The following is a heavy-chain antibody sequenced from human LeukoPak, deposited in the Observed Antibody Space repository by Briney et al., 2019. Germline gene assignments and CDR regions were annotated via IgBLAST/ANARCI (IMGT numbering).Heavy chain of an antibody. Sequence: ASVKVSCKASGYTVTSYYMHWVRQAPGQGLEWMGIINPSGGSTSYAQKFQGRVTMTRDMSTSTVYMELSSLRSEDTAVYYCARGAPVSYYYDSSGYPDYWGQGTLVTVSS. CDR1: GYTVTSYY. CDR3: ARGAPVSYYYDSSGYPDY. V-gene: IGHV1-46*01. D-gene: IGHD3-22*01. CDR2: INPSGGST. J-gene: IGHJ4*02.